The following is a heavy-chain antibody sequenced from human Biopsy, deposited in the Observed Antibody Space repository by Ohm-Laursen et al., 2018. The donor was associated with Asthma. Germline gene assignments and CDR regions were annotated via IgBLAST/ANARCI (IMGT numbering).Heavy chain of an antibody. J-gene: IGHJ4*02. Sequence: SSVKVSCKSLGGTFNTYVIGWVRQAPGQGLEWMGGINSVFGTTTYPQKFQDRVTITADDSTSTVYMELSSLRSGATAVYYCARKAGSCISRTCYSLDFWGQGTLVTVSS. CDR2: INSVFGTT. CDR3: ARKAGSCISRTCYSLDF. CDR1: GGTFNTYV. D-gene: IGHD2-2*01. V-gene: IGHV1-69*01.